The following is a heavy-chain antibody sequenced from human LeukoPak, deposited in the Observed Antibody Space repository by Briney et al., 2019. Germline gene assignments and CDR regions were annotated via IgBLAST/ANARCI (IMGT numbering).Heavy chain of an antibody. CDR3: ARDLVVVPAAQGVELHYYYMDV. Sequence: GSSVKVSCKASGGTFSSYAISWVRQAPGQGLEWMGIINPSGGSTSYAQKFQGRVTMTRDTSTSTVYMELSSLRSEDTAVYYCARDLVVVPAAQGVELHYYYMDVWGKGTTVTISS. J-gene: IGHJ6*03. CDR1: GGTFSSYA. CDR2: INPSGGST. V-gene: IGHV1-46*01. D-gene: IGHD2-2*01.